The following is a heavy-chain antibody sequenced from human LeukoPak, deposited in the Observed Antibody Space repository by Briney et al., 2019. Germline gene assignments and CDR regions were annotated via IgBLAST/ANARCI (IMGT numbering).Heavy chain of an antibody. CDR3: ARDHSSSFT. V-gene: IGHV1-24*01. CDR2: FDPEDGET. D-gene: IGHD6-6*01. J-gene: IGHJ5*02. CDR1: GYTLTELS. Sequence: ASVKVSCKVSGYTLTELSMHWVRQAPGKGLEWMGGFDPEDGETIYAQKFQGRVTMTRDTSISTAYMELSRLRSDDTAVYYCARDHSSSFTWGQGTLVTVSS.